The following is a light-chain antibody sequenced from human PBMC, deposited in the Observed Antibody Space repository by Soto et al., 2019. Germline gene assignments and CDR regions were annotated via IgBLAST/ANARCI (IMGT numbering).Light chain of an antibody. V-gene: IGKV3-20*01. CDR3: QQYTSSPET. Sequence: IVLTQSPGTLSLSPGERATLSCRASQSVDGNYLAWYQQKPGQAPRLLLYGASSRATGVPDRFSGSGSGTDFTLTISRLEPEDFAVYYCQQYTSSPETFGQGTKVDIK. CDR2: GAS. CDR1: QSVDGNY. J-gene: IGKJ1*01.